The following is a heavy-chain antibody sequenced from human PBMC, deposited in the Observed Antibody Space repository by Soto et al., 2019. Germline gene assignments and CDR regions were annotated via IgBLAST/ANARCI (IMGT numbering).Heavy chain of an antibody. CDR3: TRETYLGARSHD. CDR2: INHSGDI. CDR1: GGSFSGYS. J-gene: IGHJ4*02. D-gene: IGHD3-16*01. V-gene: IGHV4-34*01. Sequence: ASEPMSLTCAVDGGSFSGYSWSWIRQSPGKGLEWIGSINHSGDINYNPAPKSRGTRSVDTSKNQLSLKLSSLSAADTAVYYCTRETYLGARSHDWSQGTRVTVSS.